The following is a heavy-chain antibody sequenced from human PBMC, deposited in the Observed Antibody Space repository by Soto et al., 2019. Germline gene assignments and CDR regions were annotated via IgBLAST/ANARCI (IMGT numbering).Heavy chain of an antibody. V-gene: IGHV1-8*01. CDR1: GYTFTSYD. CDR2: MNPNSGNT. J-gene: IGHJ6*02. D-gene: IGHD6-13*01. CDR3: ARDMGSSSWGTSYYYYYGMDV. Sequence: ASVKVSCKASGYTFTSYDINWVRQATGQGHEWMGWMNPNSGNTGYAQKFQGWVTMTRDTSISTAYMELSRLRSDDTAVYYCARDMGSSSWGTSYYYYYGMDVWGQGTTVTVSS.